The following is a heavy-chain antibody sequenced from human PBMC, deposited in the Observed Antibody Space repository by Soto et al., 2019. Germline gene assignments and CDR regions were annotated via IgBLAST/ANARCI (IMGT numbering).Heavy chain of an antibody. D-gene: IGHD6-19*01. CDR1: GFTFSNAW. V-gene: IGHV3-15*01. Sequence: GGSLRLSCAASGFTFSNAWMSWVRQAPGKGLEWVGRIKSKTDGGTTDYAAPVKGRFTISRDDSINTLYLQMNSLKTEDTAVYYCTTDLRSKVAVAGTKVVGYWGQGTLVTVSS. CDR3: TTDLRSKVAVAGTKVVGY. CDR2: IKSKTDGGTT. J-gene: IGHJ4*02.